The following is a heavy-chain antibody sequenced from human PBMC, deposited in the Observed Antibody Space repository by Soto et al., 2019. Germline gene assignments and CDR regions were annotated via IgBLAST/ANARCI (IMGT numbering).Heavy chain of an antibody. Sequence: SETLSLTCAVYGGPFSGYYWSWIRQPPGKGLEWIGEINHSGSTNYNPSLKSRVTISVDTSKNQFSLKLSSVTAADTAVYYCASQRGYNWNYYYYYGMDVWGQGTTVTVSS. CDR2: INHSGST. J-gene: IGHJ6*02. D-gene: IGHD1-20*01. V-gene: IGHV4-34*01. CDR1: GGPFSGYY. CDR3: ASQRGYNWNYYYYYGMDV.